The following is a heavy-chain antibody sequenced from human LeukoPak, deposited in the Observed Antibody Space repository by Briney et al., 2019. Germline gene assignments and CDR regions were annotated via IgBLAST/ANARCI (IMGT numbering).Heavy chain of an antibody. Sequence: ASVKVSCKASGYTFTSYYMHWVRQAPGQGLEWMGIISPSVGSTSYAQKLQGRVTITRDTSTRTVYMELSSVRSEDPAGYYFARDFRDREAFDIWGQGTMVTVSS. V-gene: IGHV1-46*01. CDR3: ARDFRDREAFDI. CDR2: ISPSVGST. CDR1: GYTFTSYY. D-gene: IGHD5-24*01. J-gene: IGHJ3*02.